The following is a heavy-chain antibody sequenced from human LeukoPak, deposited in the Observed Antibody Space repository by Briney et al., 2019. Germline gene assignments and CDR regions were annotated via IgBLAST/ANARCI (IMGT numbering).Heavy chain of an antibody. CDR2: IRSKAYGATT. Sequence: PGGSLRLSCTASGFTFGDYAMSWVRQAPGKGLEWVGLIRSKAYGATTENAASVKGRFTISRDDSKSIVYLQMNSLKTEDTAIYYCTRDRYSSRNFGYWGRGTLVTVSS. J-gene: IGHJ4*02. V-gene: IGHV3-49*04. CDR3: TRDRYSSRNFGY. CDR1: GFTFGDYA. D-gene: IGHD1-14*01.